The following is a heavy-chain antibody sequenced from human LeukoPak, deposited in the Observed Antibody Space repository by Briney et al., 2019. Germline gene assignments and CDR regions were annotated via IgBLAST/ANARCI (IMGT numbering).Heavy chain of an antibody. Sequence: GGSLRLSCAASGFTFSSYGMHWVRQAPGKGLEWVAFIRYDGSNKYYADSVKGRFTISRDNSKNTLYLQMNSLRAEDTAVYYCAKEYVTHSSSWTRAASSRDAFDIWGQGTMVTVSS. D-gene: IGHD6-13*01. J-gene: IGHJ3*02. CDR3: AKEYVTHSSSWTRAASSRDAFDI. CDR2: IRYDGSNK. V-gene: IGHV3-30*02. CDR1: GFTFSSYG.